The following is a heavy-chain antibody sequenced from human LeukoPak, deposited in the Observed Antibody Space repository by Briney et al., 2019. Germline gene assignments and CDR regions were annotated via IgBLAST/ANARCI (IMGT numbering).Heavy chain of an antibody. CDR1: GSTFSTFG. Sequence: GGSLRLSCAASGSTFSTFGMHWVRQAPGKGLEWVALISFEGSNKYYVDSVKGRFTISRDNSKNTLSLQMNNLRAEDTAVYYCAKLLATKIIGWRYYGMDVWGQGTTVTVSS. CDR3: AKLLATKIIGWRYYGMDV. V-gene: IGHV3-30*18. J-gene: IGHJ6*02. D-gene: IGHD2/OR15-2a*01. CDR2: ISFEGSNK.